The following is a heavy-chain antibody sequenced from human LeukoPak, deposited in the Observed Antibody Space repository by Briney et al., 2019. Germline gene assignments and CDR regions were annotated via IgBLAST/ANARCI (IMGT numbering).Heavy chain of an antibody. CDR3: ALDYYDSSGLSRDAFDI. D-gene: IGHD3-22*01. CDR2: INPSGGST. Sequence: GASVKVSCKASGYTFTSYYMHWVRQAPGQGLEWMGIINPSGGSTSYAQKFQGRVTMTRDTSTSTVYMELSSLRSEDTAVYYCALDYYDSSGLSRDAFDIWGQGTMVTVSS. V-gene: IGHV1-46*01. J-gene: IGHJ3*02. CDR1: GYTFTSYY.